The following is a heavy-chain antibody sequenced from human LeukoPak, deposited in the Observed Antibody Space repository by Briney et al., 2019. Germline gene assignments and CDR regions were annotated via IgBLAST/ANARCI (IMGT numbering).Heavy chain of an antibody. J-gene: IGHJ6*03. D-gene: IGHD2-2*01. Sequence: INXVRQATGQGLEWMGWMNPNSGNTGYAQKFQGRVTITRNTSISTAYIELSSLRSEDTAVYYCARGVVQRPSIFVVVQHYYYYYYMDVWGKGTTVTVSS. V-gene: IGHV1-8*01. CDR3: ARGVVQRPSIFVVVQHYYYYYYMDV. CDR2: MNPNSGNT.